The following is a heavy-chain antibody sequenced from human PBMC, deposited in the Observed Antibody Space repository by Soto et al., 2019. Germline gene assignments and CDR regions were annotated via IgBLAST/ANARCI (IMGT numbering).Heavy chain of an antibody. CDR2: ITSRSIDM. CDR3: VRYSSPANGFDS. D-gene: IGHD6-6*01. J-gene: IGHJ3*02. CDR1: GFTFSNYN. Sequence: EVQLVESGGGLVKPGESLRLSCAASGFTFSNYNINWVRQAPGKGLEWVSSITSRSIDMYYADSVKGRFTISRDDAKNSLYLQISGLRAEHTSVDFRVRYSSPANGFDSSGQGPIVTVSS. V-gene: IGHV3-21*01.